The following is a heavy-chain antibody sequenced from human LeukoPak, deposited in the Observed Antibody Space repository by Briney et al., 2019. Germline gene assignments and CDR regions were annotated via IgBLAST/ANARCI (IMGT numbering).Heavy chain of an antibody. V-gene: IGHV1-2*02. CDR1: GYTFTGYY. D-gene: IGHD2-2*01. Sequence: ASVKVSCKASGYTFTGYYMHWVRQAPGQGLEWMGWINPNSGGTNYAQKFQGRVTMTRDTSISTAYMELSRLRSDDTAVYYCASCSSPSCYHYWYFDLGGRGPLVTVSS. J-gene: IGHJ2*01. CDR3: ASCSSPSCYHYWYFDL. CDR2: INPNSGGT.